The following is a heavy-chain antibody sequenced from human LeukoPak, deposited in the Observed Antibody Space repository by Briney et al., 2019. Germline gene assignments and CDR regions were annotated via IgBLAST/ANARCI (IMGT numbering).Heavy chain of an antibody. J-gene: IGHJ4*02. CDR2: INPSGGST. CDR1: GYTFTSYY. CDR3: ARAYSSGWYDY. V-gene: IGHV1-46*01. Sequence: ASVKVSCKASGYTFTSYYMLWVRQAPGQGLEWMGIINPSGGSTSYAQKFQGRVTMTRDTSTSTVYMELSSLRSEDTAVYYCARAYSSGWYDYWGQGTLVTVTS. D-gene: IGHD6-19*01.